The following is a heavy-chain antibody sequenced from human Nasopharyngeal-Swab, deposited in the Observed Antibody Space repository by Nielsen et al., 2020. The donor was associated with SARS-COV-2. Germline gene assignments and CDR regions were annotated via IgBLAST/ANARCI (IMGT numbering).Heavy chain of an antibody. CDR2: RKQDEGEK. CDR3: VRDVIATVTTPPDY. V-gene: IGHV3-7*01. CDR1: GDTISSYW. Sequence: GGTLRLSCAASGDTISSYWMCWVRKAQGKGLEREANRKQDEGEKNYVDSVKGRFTITSDNAKNSLYLQMHTLRAEDTAVYYCVRDVIATVTTPPDYWGQGTLVTVSS. J-gene: IGHJ4*02. D-gene: IGHD4-17*01.